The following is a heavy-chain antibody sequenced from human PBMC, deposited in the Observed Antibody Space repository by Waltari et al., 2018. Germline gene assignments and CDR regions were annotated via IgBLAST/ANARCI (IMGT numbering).Heavy chain of an antibody. Sequence: QVRLRESGPGLVKPSETLSLTCAVSGASVARAPHYWGWTRQSPERGLEWIGTRYFTGTTHYNPSLRSRVTISADTSRDQFSLRVNSVTAADTAVYYCAGTDLHTKIAFDSWGQGTQVTVSA. V-gene: IGHV4-39*01. J-gene: IGHJ4*02. D-gene: IGHD2-21*01. CDR1: GASVARAPHY. CDR3: AGTDLHTKIAFDS. CDR2: RYFTGTT.